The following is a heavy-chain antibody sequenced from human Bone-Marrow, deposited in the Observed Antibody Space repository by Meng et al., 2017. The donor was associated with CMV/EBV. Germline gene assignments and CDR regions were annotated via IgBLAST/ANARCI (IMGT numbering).Heavy chain of an antibody. CDR1: GFMVSNKY. CDR3: TGDSVSHPNLDY. V-gene: IGHV3-66*01. Sequence: EGQLVESGGWLGTRSGSRRLVSEGDGFMVSNKYMRWVRQASVKGLEWGCIIYRGDSTYYVDSVKGRFTVSRDNSKNTMYLQMNSLRVEDTAVYYCTGDSVSHPNLDYWGQGTLVTVPS. CDR2: IYRGDST. J-gene: IGHJ4*02. D-gene: IGHD2-8*01.